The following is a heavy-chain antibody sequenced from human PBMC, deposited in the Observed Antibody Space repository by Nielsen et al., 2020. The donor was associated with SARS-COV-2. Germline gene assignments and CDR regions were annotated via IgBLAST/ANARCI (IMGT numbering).Heavy chain of an antibody. CDR2: IWYDGSNK. V-gene: IGHV3-30*02. CDR3: AKEGAVAGSFDP. CDR1: GFTFSSYG. Sequence: GGSLRLSCAASGFTFSSYGMHWVRQAPGKGLEWVAVIWYDGSNKYYADSVKGRFTISRDNSKNTLYLQMNSLRAEDTAVYYCAKEGAVAGSFDPWGQGTLVTASS. D-gene: IGHD6-19*01. J-gene: IGHJ5*02.